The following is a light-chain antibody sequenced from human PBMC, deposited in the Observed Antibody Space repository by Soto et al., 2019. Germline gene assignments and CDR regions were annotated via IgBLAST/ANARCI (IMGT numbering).Light chain of an antibody. CDR2: DAS. CDR3: QQDGRLPIT. J-gene: IGKJ5*01. V-gene: IGKV3-20*01. CDR1: QSVSGY. Sequence: EIDLTQSPATLSASPMKILTLSCRASQSVSGYLAWYQQKSGQAPRLLIYDASTRATGIPDRFSGSGSGTDFTLTISRLEPEDFAVYYCQQDGRLPITFGEGTRLDIK.